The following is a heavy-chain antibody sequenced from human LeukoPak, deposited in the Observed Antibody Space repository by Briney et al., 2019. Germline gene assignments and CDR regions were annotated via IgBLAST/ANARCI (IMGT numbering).Heavy chain of an antibody. V-gene: IGHV3-48*03. J-gene: IGHJ4*02. CDR1: GFTFSSYA. D-gene: IGHD3-10*01. Sequence: PGASLRLSCEASGFTFSSYAMSWVRQAPGKGLQWVSYISSSGSTIYYADSVKGRFTISRDNAKNSLYLQMNSLRAEDTAVYYCARGLRGVMSYWGQGTLVTVSS. CDR3: ARGLRGVMSY. CDR2: ISSSGSTI.